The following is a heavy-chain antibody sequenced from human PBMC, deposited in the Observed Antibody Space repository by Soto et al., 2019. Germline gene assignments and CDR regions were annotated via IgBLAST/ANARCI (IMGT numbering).Heavy chain of an antibody. D-gene: IGHD3-22*01. J-gene: IGHJ3*02. V-gene: IGHV1-3*01. Sequence: ASVKVSCKASVYTFTSYAMHWVRQAPGQRLEWMGGINAGNGNTKYSQKFQGRVTITRDTSASTACMELSSLRSEDTAVYYCARYEVGIGAFDIWGQGTMVTVSS. CDR3: ARYEVGIGAFDI. CDR1: VYTFTSYA. CDR2: INAGNGNT.